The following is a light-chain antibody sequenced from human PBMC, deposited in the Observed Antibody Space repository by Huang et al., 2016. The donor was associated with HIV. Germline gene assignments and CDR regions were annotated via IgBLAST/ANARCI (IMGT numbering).Light chain of an antibody. V-gene: IGKV1-39*01. CDR1: ESIITY. Sequence: DIQMTQSPSSLSASVGDRVTITCRASESIITYLKWYQQKPGKAPDLLIYAASNLQSGVPSMFSGSGSETDFTLTISSLQPEDFATYYCQQNYRIPHTFGQGTKLTIK. J-gene: IGKJ2*01. CDR2: AAS. CDR3: QQNYRIPHT.